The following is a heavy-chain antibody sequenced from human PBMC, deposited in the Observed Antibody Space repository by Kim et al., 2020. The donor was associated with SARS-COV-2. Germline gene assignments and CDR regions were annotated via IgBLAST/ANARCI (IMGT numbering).Heavy chain of an antibody. D-gene: IGHD3-22*01. J-gene: IGHJ4*02. CDR1: GGSFSGYY. V-gene: IGHV4-34*01. Sequence: SETLSLTCAVYGGSFSGYYWSWIRQPPGKGLEWIGEINHSGNTNYNPSLKSRVTISVDTSKNQFSLKLSSVTAADTAVYYCARGFDDSDFDYWGQGTLVTVSS. CDR3: ARGFDDSDFDY. CDR2: INHSGNT.